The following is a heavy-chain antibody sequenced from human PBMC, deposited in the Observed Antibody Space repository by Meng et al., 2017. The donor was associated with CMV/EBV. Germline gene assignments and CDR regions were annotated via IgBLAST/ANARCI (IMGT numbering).Heavy chain of an antibody. CDR2: IDPGNGRT. Sequence: ASVKVSCKASGYPFRDNNIHCVRQAPGQGLEWMAIIDPGNGRTMYAQKFLGRVTMTRDTSTTTVYMEVNSLGSDDTAVYYCAREGGIEGARVGGGFDSWGQGTQVTVSS. J-gene: IGHJ4*02. CDR3: AREGGIEGARVGGGFDS. V-gene: IGHV1-46*01. CDR1: GYPFRDNN. D-gene: IGHD3-16*01.